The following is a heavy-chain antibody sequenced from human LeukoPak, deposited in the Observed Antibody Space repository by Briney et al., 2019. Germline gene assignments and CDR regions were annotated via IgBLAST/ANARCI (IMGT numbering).Heavy chain of an antibody. CDR3: VRIGCSSTSCYGNSVDP. CDR2: ICGYNGNT. V-gene: IGHV1-18*01. Sequence: ASVKVSCKTSGYXFSNYGINWVRQAPGKGLEWMGWICGYNGNTLYAQKFQGRVTMTTDTSTSTAYMELRSLRADDTAVYYCVRIGCSSTSCYGNSVDPWGQGTLVTVSS. CDR1: GYXFSNYG. J-gene: IGHJ5*02. D-gene: IGHD2-2*01.